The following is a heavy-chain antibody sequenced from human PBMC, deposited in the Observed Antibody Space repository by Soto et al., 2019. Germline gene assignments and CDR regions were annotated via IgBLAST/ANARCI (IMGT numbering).Heavy chain of an antibody. CDR1: GYTFTIYG. D-gene: IGHD3-10*01. J-gene: IGHJ6*03. CDR2: IIPILGIA. V-gene: IGHV1-69*04. CDR3: AREVWFGELSDYYYYYMDV. Sequence: SVKVSCKASGYTFTIYGIIWVRQAPGQGLEWMGRIIPILGIANYAQKFQGRVTITADKSTSTAYMELSSLRSEDTAVYYCAREVWFGELSDYYYYYMDVWGKGTTVTVSS.